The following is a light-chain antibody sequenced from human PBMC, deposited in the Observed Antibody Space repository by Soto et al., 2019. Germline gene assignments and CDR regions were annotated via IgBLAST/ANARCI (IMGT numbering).Light chain of an antibody. Sequence: DIQMTQSPSSLSASVGDRVTLTCRASQTIGSYVNWFQQKPGKAPNLLIYAAFSLQSGVPARFSGSGSGTDFTLTISSLQPEDFATYYCQQTYSTPLTFGGGTKVEIK. CDR3: QQTYSTPLT. CDR2: AAF. CDR1: QTIGSY. V-gene: IGKV1-39*01. J-gene: IGKJ4*01.